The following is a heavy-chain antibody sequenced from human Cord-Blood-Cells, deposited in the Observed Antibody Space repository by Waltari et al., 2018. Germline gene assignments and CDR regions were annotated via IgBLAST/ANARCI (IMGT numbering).Heavy chain of an antibody. CDR1: GFTFSSYE. V-gene: IGHV3-48*03. D-gene: IGHD2-21*01. CDR2: ISSSGSTI. CDR3: ARDLPGMVSFDL. J-gene: IGHJ2*01. Sequence: EVQLVESGGGLVQPGGSLRLSCAASGFTFSSYEMNWVRQAPGKGREGVSYISSSGSTIYYADSVRGRFTISRDNAKNSLYLQMNSLRAEDTAVYYCARDLPGMVSFDLWGRGTLVTVSS.